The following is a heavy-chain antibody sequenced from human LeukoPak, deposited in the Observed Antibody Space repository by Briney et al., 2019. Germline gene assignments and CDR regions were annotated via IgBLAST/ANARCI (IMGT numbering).Heavy chain of an antibody. J-gene: IGHJ4*02. D-gene: IGHD5-18*01. CDR3: AKDLDTAMIGKIDY. Sequence: GGSLRLSCAASGFTVSSNYMSWVRQAPGKGLEWVSAISGGGRNTYYADSVKGRFTISRDNSKNTLYLQMNSLRAEDTAVYYCAKDLDTAMIGKIDYWGQGTLVTVSS. CDR2: ISGGGRNT. V-gene: IGHV3-23*01. CDR1: GFTVSSNY.